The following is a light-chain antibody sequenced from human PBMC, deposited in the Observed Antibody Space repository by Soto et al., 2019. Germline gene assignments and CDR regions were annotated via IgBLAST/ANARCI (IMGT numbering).Light chain of an antibody. CDR3: QHYNRYPRT. CDR2: DAS. Sequence: DIQMTQSPSTLSASVGDRVTITCLASQRISSWLAWYQQKPGQAPKLLIYDASSLESGVPSRFSGSGSGTEFTRTISSLQPDDFATYYCQHYNRYPRTFGQGTKVEIK. V-gene: IGKV1-5*01. J-gene: IGKJ1*01. CDR1: QRISSW.